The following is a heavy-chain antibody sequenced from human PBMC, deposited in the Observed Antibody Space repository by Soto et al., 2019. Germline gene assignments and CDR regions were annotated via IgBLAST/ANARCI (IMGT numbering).Heavy chain of an antibody. CDR1: GGSISSSSYY. Sequence: SETLSLTCTVSGGSISSSSYYWGWIRQPPGKGLEWIGSIYYSGSTYYNPSLKSRVTISVDTSKNQFSLKLSSVTAADTAVYNWARKVRFFDRAFDYWGKGTLVT. V-gene: IGHV4-39*01. CDR3: ARKVRFFDRAFDY. D-gene: IGHD3-9*01. J-gene: IGHJ4*02. CDR2: IYYSGST.